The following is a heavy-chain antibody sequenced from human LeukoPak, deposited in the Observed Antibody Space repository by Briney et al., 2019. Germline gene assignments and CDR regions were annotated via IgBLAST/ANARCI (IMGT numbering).Heavy chain of an antibody. D-gene: IGHD3-10*01. J-gene: IGHJ6*03. CDR2: ISGSGGST. CDR3: AKDGIRGAYYYYYMDV. Sequence: GGSLRLSCAPSGFTFSNYAMNWVRQAPGKGLEWVSTISGSGGSTYYADSVKGRFTISRDNSKNTLYLQMNSLRAEDTAVYYCAKDGIRGAYYYYYMDVWGKGTTVTISS. V-gene: IGHV3-23*01. CDR1: GFTFSNYA.